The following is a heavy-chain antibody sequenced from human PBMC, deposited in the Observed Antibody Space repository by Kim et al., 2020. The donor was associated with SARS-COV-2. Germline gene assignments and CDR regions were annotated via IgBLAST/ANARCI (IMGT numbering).Heavy chain of an antibody. V-gene: IGHV3-74*03. J-gene: IGHJ4*02. CDR3: ASGYNYRFYH. CDR2: VNSDGRST. CDR1: GFTFTRFW. D-gene: IGHD5-12*01. Sequence: GGSLRLSCAASGFTFTRFWMNWVRQAPGKGLVWVSRVNSDGRSTTYADSVQGRFTISRDNTKNTLSLDMKSLRADDAAVYFCASGYNYRFYHGGQGSLV.